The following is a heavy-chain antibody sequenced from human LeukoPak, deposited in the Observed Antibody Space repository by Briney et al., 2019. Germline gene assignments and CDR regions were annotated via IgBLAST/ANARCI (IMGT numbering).Heavy chain of an antibody. CDR1: GFTVRDYV. V-gene: IGHV3-23*01. J-gene: IGHJ4*02. Sequence: GGSLRLSCAASGFTVRDYVMTWVRQAPGKGLEWDSSISASGAMTYYADSVKGRFTVSRDNSKNSLYLQMNSLTAADTAVYYCAKDRSIGTYYTFDHWGQGTLVTVSS. D-gene: IGHD1-26*01. CDR3: AKDRSIGTYYTFDH. CDR2: ISASGAMT.